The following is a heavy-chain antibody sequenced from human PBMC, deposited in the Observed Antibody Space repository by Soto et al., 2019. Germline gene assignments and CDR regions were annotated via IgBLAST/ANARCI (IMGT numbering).Heavy chain of an antibody. D-gene: IGHD1-26*01. V-gene: IGHV4-59*01. CDR1: GGSISSYY. CDR2: IYYSGST. Sequence: PSETLSLTCTVSGGSISSYYWSWIRQPPGKGLEWIGYIYYSGSTSYNPSLKSRVTISVDTSKNQFSLKLSSVTAADTAVYYCARGGSIVGVVDYWGQGTLVTVSS. J-gene: IGHJ4*02. CDR3: ARGGSIVGVVDY.